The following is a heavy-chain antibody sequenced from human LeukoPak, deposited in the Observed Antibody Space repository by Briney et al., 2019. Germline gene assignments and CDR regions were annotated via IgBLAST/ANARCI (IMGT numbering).Heavy chain of an antibody. J-gene: IGHJ4*02. V-gene: IGHV3-23*01. Sequence: PGGSLRLSCAASGFTFSSYGMSWVRQAPGKGLEWVSAISGSGGSTYYADSVKGRFTISRDNSKNTLYLQMNSLRADDTAVYYCAKAGAVVVAAAKYFDYWGQGTLVTVSS. D-gene: IGHD2-15*01. CDR1: GFTFSSYG. CDR3: AKAGAVVVAAAKYFDY. CDR2: ISGSGGST.